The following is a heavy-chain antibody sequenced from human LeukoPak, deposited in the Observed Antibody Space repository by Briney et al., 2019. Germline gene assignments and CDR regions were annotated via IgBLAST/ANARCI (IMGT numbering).Heavy chain of an antibody. D-gene: IGHD6-19*01. CDR3: ARERGSGWYDMAIDY. CDR2: VYTAGNT. Sequence: SETLSLTCTVSGGSIRTYYWSWIRQPAGKGLEWIGHVYTAGNTNYNPSLKSRVTMSVDTSKNQFSLRLNSVTAADTAVYYCARERGSGWYDMAIDYWGQGTLVTVSS. CDR1: GGSIRTYY. V-gene: IGHV4-4*07. J-gene: IGHJ4*02.